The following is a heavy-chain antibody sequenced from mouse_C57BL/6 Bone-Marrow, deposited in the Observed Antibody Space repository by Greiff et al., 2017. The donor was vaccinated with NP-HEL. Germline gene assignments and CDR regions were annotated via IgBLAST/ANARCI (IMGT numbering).Heavy chain of an antibody. CDR3: TTGGSSPYAMDY. CDR2: IDPENGDT. V-gene: IGHV14-4*01. J-gene: IGHJ4*01. Sequence: VQLKESGAELVRPGASVKLSCTVSGFTIKDDYMHWVKQRPEQGLEWIGWIDPENGDTEYASKFQGKATITADTSSNTAYLQLSSLTSEDTAVYYCTTGGSSPYAMDYWGQGTSVTASS. CDR1: GFTIKDDY. D-gene: IGHD1-1*01.